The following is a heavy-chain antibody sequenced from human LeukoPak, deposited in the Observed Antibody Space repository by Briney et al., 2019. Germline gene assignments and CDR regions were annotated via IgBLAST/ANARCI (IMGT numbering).Heavy chain of an antibody. CDR2: VYDSGRA. J-gene: IGHJ4*02. Sequence: SETLSLTCTVSGGSISSSHFYWGWIRQTPGKGLEWIGSVYDSGRAYHNPSITSRVTISVDVSKNQFSLHLRSVTAADTAVYYCARQGRGCSSSSCYSDWGQGTMVTVSS. CDR1: GGSISSSHFY. V-gene: IGHV4-39*01. D-gene: IGHD2-2*01. CDR3: ARQGRGCSSSSCYSD.